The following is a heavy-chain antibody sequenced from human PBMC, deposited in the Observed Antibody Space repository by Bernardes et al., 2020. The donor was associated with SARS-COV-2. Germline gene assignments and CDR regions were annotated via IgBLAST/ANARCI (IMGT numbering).Heavy chain of an antibody. V-gene: IGHV3-9*01. CDR3: AKDTGWFGEWGI. Sequence: GGSLRLSCAASGFTFDDYAMHWVRQAPGKGLEWVSGISWNSGSIGYADSVKGRFTISRDNAKNSLYLQMNSLRAEDTALYYCAKDTGWFGEWGIWGQGTMVTVSS. CDR2: ISWNSGSI. J-gene: IGHJ3*02. CDR1: GFTFDDYA. D-gene: IGHD3-10*01.